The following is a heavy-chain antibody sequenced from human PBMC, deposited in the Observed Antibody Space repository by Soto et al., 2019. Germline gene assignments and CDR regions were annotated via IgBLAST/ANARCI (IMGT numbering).Heavy chain of an antibody. J-gene: IGHJ6*02. V-gene: IGHV1-69*13. CDR1: GGTFSSYA. CDR3: ARAAVDSIFGVVTYYYYGMDV. Sequence: AASVKVSCKASGGTFSSYAISWVRQAPGQGLEWMGGIIPIFGTANYAQKFQGRVTITADESTSTAYMELSSLRSEDTAVYYCARAAVDSIFGVVTYYYYGMDVWGQGTTVTVSS. CDR2: IIPIFGTA. D-gene: IGHD3-3*01.